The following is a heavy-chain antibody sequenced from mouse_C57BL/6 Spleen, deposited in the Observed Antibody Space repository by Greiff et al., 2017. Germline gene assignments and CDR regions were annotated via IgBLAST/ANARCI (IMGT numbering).Heavy chain of an antibody. CDR3: AGDYDGFAY. CDR1: GYTFTSYW. D-gene: IGHD2-4*01. Sequence: VQLQQSGAELAKPGASVKLSCKASGYTFTSYWMHWVKQRPGQGLEWIGDINPSSGYTKYNQKFKDKATLTADKSSSTAYLQLSSLTYEDSAVYCCAGDYDGFAYWGQGTLVTVSA. J-gene: IGHJ3*01. V-gene: IGHV1-7*01. CDR2: INPSSGYT.